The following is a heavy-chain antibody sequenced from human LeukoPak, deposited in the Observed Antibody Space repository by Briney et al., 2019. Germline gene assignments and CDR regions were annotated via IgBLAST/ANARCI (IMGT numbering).Heavy chain of an antibody. J-gene: IGHJ5*02. CDR3: ARDGTVTAGPFDP. D-gene: IGHD4-17*01. CDR2: INWNGGST. CDR1: GFTFDSYG. Sequence: GGSLRLSCAASGFTFDSYGMSWVRQAPGKGLEWVSGINWNGGSTGYADSVKGRFTISRDNSKNTLYLQMNSLTAEDTAVYYCARDGTVTAGPFDPWGGGTLVTVSS. V-gene: IGHV3-20*04.